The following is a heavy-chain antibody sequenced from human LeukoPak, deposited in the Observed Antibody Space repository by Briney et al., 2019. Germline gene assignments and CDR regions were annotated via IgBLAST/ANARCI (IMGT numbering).Heavy chain of an antibody. CDR3: ARDSAAAAGKGFDY. CDR2: ISSSGSSK. Sequence: GGSLGLSCAASGFTFGSYEMDWVRQAPGKGLEWVSYISSSGSSKYYADSVKGRFTISRDNAKNSLYLQMNSLRAEDTAVYYCARDSAAAAGKGFDYWGQGTLVTVSS. CDR1: GFTFGSYE. J-gene: IGHJ4*02. V-gene: IGHV3-48*03. D-gene: IGHD6-13*01.